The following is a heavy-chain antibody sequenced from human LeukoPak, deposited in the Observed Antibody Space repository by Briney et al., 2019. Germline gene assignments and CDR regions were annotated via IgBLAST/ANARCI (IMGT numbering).Heavy chain of an antibody. J-gene: IGHJ5*02. CDR2: IYHSGST. V-gene: IGHV4-4*02. D-gene: IGHD2-15*01. Sequence: PSGTLSLTCAVSGGSISSSNWWSWVRQPPGKGLEWIGEIYHSGSTNYNPSLKSRVTISVDKSKNQFSLKLSSVTAADMAVYYCARVLVVVAATAIWFDPWGQGTLVTVSS. CDR3: ARVLVVVAATAIWFDP. CDR1: GGSISSSNW.